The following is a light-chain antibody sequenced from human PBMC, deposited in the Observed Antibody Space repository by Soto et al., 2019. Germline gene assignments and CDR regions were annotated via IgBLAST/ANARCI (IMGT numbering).Light chain of an antibody. CDR2: EVT. CDR1: SSDIGDYNY. V-gene: IGLV2-14*01. J-gene: IGLJ2*01. Sequence: QSALTQPASVSGSPGQSITISCTGTSSDIGDYNYVSWYQQHPGKAPKLMIYEVTNRPSGVSYRFSGSKSGNTASLTISGLQAEDEAIYYCSSYTSSSTLVFGGGTKVTVL. CDR3: SSYTSSSTLV.